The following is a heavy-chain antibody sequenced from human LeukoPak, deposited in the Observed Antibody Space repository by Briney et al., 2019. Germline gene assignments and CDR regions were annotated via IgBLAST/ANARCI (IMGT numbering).Heavy chain of an antibody. Sequence: GGSLRLSCAASGFMFSSSEMNWVRQAPGKGLEWVSYISRSGRTIYDADSVKGRFTISRDNAKNSLYLQMNSLRAEDTAVYYCARVYSGSWYFDLWGRGTLVTVSS. D-gene: IGHD5-12*01. V-gene: IGHV3-48*03. CDR2: ISRSGRTI. CDR3: ARVYSGSWYFDL. J-gene: IGHJ2*01. CDR1: GFMFSSSE.